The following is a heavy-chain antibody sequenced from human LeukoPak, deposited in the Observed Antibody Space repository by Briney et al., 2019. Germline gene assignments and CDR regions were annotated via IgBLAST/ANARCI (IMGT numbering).Heavy chain of an antibody. V-gene: IGHV1-2*02. D-gene: IGHD2-15*01. CDR3: ARENRGVGALVITKHFDY. CDR1: GYTFTGYY. J-gene: IGHJ4*02. CDR2: INPNSGGT. Sequence: ASVKVSCKASGYTFTGYYMHWVRQAPGQGLEWMGWINPNSGGTNYAQKFQGRVTMTRDMSTSTVYMELNSLRSEDTAVYYCARENRGVGALVITKHFDYWGQGTLVTVSS.